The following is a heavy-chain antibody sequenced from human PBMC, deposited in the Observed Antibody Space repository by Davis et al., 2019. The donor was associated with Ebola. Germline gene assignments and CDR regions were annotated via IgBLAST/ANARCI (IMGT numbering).Heavy chain of an antibody. CDR2: IYYSGST. V-gene: IGHV4-59*08. CDR3: ARRRGYCTNGVCFKWFDP. J-gene: IGHJ5*02. Sequence: SETLSLTCTVSGGSISSYYWSWIRQPQGKGLEWIGYIYYSGSTNYNPSLKSRVTISVDTSKNQFSLKLSSVTAPDTAVYYCARRRGYCTNGVCFKWFDPWGQGTLVTVSS. CDR1: GGSISSYY. D-gene: IGHD2-8*01.